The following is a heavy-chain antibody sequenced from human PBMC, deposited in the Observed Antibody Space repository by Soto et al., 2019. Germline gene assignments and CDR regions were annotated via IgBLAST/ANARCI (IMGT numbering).Heavy chain of an antibody. J-gene: IGHJ6*02. CDR3: ARELITFGGGPYGMDV. V-gene: IGHV4-59*01. CDR1: GGSISSYY. CDR2: IYYSGST. D-gene: IGHD3-16*01. Sequence: SETLSFTCTVSGGSISSYYWSWIRQPPGKGLEWIGYIYYSGSTNYNPSLKSRVTISVDTSKNQFSLKLSSVTAADTAVYYCARELITFGGGPYGMDVWGQGTTVTVSS.